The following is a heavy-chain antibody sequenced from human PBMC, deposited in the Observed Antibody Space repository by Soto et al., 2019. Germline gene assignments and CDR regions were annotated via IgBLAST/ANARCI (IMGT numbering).Heavy chain of an antibody. D-gene: IGHD5-18*01. Sequence: QITLKESGPTLVKPTQTLTLTCTFSGFSLSTSGVGVGWIRQPPGKALEWLALIYWDDDKRYSPSLKSRRTIPKDTSNTQVVLNMPNMDPVDTATYHCAHGSTARVLPLDYWGQGTLVTVSS. CDR1: GFSLSTSGVG. CDR2: IYWDDDK. V-gene: IGHV2-5*02. J-gene: IGHJ4*02. CDR3: AHGSTARVLPLDY.